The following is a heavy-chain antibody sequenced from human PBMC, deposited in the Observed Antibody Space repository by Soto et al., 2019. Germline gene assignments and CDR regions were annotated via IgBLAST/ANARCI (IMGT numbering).Heavy chain of an antibody. V-gene: IGHV3-53*01. CDR2: IYSGGST. CDR3: ARAILITMIVVVMNGGSRYFDY. D-gene: IGHD3-22*01. J-gene: IGHJ4*02. CDR1: GFTVSSNY. Sequence: PGGSLRLSCAASGFTVSSNYMSWVRQAPWKGLEWVSVIYSGGSTYYADSVKGRFTISRDNSKNTLYLQMNSLRAEDTAVYYCARAILITMIVVVMNGGSRYFDYWGQGTLVTVSS.